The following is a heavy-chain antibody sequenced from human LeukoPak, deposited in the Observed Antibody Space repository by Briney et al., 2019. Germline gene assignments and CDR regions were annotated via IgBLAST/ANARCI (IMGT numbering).Heavy chain of an antibody. CDR2: IYTSGST. CDR1: GGSISSYY. J-gene: IGHJ4*02. V-gene: IGHV4-4*07. CDR3: AREVCSGGSCYSDY. Sequence: SETLSLTCTVSGGSISSYYWSWIRQPAGKGLEWIGRIYTSGSTNYNPSLKSRVTMSVDTSKNQFSLKLSSVTAADTAVYYCAREVCSGGSCYSDYWGQGTLLPSPQ. D-gene: IGHD2-15*01.